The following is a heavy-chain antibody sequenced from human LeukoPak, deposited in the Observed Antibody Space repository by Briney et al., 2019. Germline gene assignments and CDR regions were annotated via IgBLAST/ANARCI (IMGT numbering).Heavy chain of an antibody. J-gene: IGHJ4*02. CDR3: LVLSHGGPNLDY. D-gene: IGHD4-23*01. CDR2: IKTDGSST. V-gene: IGHV3-74*01. Sequence: GGSLRLSCAASGFTFSNYWMHWVRQAPGKGLVWVSRIKTDGSSTNYADSVKGRFTISRDNAKNTLYLQMNSLRAEDTAVYYCLVLSHGGPNLDYWGLGTLVTVSS. CDR1: GFTFSNYW.